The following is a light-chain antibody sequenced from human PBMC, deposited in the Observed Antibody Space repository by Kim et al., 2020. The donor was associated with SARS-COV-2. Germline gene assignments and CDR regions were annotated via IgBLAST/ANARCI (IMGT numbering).Light chain of an antibody. V-gene: IGKV1-33*01. CDR2: DAS. Sequence: DIQMTQSPSSLSASVGDRVTITCQASQDISNYLNWCQQKPGKGPKLLIYDASNLETGVPSRFSGSGSGTDFTLTISSLQPEDIATYYCQQYDNLPFSFGPGTKVDIK. J-gene: IGKJ3*01. CDR1: QDISNY. CDR3: QQYDNLPFS.